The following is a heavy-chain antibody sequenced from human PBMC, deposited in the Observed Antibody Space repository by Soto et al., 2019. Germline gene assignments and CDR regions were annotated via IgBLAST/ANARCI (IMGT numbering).Heavy chain of an antibody. CDR2: IYYSGST. D-gene: IGHD2-15*01. J-gene: IGHJ5*02. Sequence: QVQLQESGPGLVKPSETLSLTCTVSGGSISSYYWSWIRQPPGKGLEWIGYIYYSGSTNYNPSLRSRVTLSVDTSKNQFSLKLSSVTAADTAVYYSARLHSEVGSCHPHCWGNRFDPWGQGTLVTVYS. V-gene: IGHV4-59*08. CDR1: GGSISSYY. CDR3: ARLHSEVGSCHPHCWGNRFDP.